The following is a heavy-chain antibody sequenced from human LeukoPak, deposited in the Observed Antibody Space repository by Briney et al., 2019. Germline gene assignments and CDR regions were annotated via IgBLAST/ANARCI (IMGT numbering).Heavy chain of an antibody. CDR1: GFTFSSYG. J-gene: IGHJ4*02. CDR2: ISYDGSNK. V-gene: IGHV3-30*18. CDR3: AKGLGYCSGGSCYSTLWY. D-gene: IGHD2-15*01. Sequence: PGGSLRLSCAASGFTFSSYGMHWVRQAPGKGLEWVAVISYDGSNKYYADSVKGRFTISRDNSENTLYLQMNSLRAEDTAVYYCAKGLGYCSGGSCYSTLWYWGQGTLVTVSS.